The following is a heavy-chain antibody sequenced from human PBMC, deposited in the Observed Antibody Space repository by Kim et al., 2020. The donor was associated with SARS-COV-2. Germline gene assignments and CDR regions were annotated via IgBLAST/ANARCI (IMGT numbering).Heavy chain of an antibody. D-gene: IGHD6-13*01. CDR1: GFTFDDYA. CDR3: AKDGGMAAAGDFDY. Sequence: GGSLRLSCAASGFTFDDYAMHWVRQAPGKGLEWVSGISWNSGSIGYADSVKGRFTISRDNAKNSLYLQMNSLRAEDTALYYCAKDGGMAAAGDFDYWGQGTLVTVSS. J-gene: IGHJ4*02. V-gene: IGHV3-9*01. CDR2: ISWNSGSI.